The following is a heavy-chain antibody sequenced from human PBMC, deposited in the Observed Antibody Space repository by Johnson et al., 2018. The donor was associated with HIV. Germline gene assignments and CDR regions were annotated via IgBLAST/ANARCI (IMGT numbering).Heavy chain of an antibody. V-gene: IGHV3-30*14. D-gene: IGHD3-22*01. J-gene: IGHJ3*02. CDR2: ISYDGSNK. Sequence: MQLVEYGGGVVQPGRSLRLSCAASEFSFSTYALHWVRQAPGEGLEWVAVISYDGSNKYYADSVKGRFTISRDSSKNTLYLQMNSLRAGDTAVYYCARGLSSGYSGYAFDIWGQGTMVTVSS. CDR3: ARGLSSGYSGYAFDI. CDR1: EFSFSTYA.